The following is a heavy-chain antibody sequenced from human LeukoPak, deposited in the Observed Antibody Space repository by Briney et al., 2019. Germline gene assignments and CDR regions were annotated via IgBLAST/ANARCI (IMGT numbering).Heavy chain of an antibody. J-gene: IGHJ5*02. CDR1: GFSFSQYW. CDR2: IKKDGSEK. V-gene: IGHV3-7*01. D-gene: IGHD1-26*01. Sequence: GGSLRLSCAASGFSFSQYWMTWVRQAPGKGLEWVAHIKKDGSEKNYVDTVKGRFTISRDNAKTSLYLQMNSLRADDTAVYYCAGDWDVGVRRWFDPWGQGTVVTVSA. CDR3: AGDWDVGVRRWFDP.